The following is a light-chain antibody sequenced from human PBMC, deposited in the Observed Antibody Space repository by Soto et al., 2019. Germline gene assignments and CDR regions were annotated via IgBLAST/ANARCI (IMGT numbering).Light chain of an antibody. CDR2: GAN. CDR3: QQNYGTPGT. CDR1: QSISRY. Sequence: DIHLTQSPSSLTASLGDRITITLRSSQSISRYLNWYQQRPGTAPKVLIFGANSLQSGVPSRFSGSGSGTEFTLTISSLQPEDFATYYCQQNYGTPGTFGQGTKVDI. V-gene: IGKV1-39*01. J-gene: IGKJ1*01.